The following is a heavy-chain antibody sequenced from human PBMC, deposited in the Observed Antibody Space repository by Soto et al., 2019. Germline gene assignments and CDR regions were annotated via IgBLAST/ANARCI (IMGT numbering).Heavy chain of an antibody. CDR2: IIPIFGTA. Sequence: GASVKVSCKASGGTFSSYAISWVRQAPGQGLEWMGGIIPIFGTANYAQKFQGRVTITADESTSTAYMELSSLRSEDTAVYYFAKVDSNYEGRFSYYYLAVWGTGTMVTVSS. J-gene: IGHJ6*03. V-gene: IGHV1-69*13. D-gene: IGHD3-3*01. CDR3: AKVDSNYEGRFSYYYLAV. CDR1: GGTFSSYA.